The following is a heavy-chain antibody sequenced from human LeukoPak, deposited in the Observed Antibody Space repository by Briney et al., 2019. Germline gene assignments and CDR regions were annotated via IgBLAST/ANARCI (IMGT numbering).Heavy chain of an antibody. CDR3: ARDRGAIDY. V-gene: IGHV3-23*01. CDR2: ISGSGGST. Sequence: PGGSLRLSCAASGFTFSSYAMSWVRQAPGKGLEWVSAISGSGGSTYYADSVKGRFTISRDNAKNSLYLQMDSLRDDDTAVYYCARDRGAIDYWGQGTLVTVSS. CDR1: GFTFSSYA. J-gene: IGHJ4*02.